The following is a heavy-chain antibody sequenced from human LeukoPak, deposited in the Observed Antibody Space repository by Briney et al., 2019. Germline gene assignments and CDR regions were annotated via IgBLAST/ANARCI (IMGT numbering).Heavy chain of an antibody. V-gene: IGHV3-30*18. CDR1: GFSFISYG. Sequence: PGGSLRLSCAASGFSFISYGMHWVRQAPGKGLEWVGVISDDGRNKKYADSVKGRFTISRDNSKDTLYPQMNSLRDEDTAVYYCAKRPSDYGDYVTYFDYWGQGTLVTVSS. CDR2: ISDDGRNK. J-gene: IGHJ4*02. D-gene: IGHD4-17*01. CDR3: AKRPSDYGDYVTYFDY.